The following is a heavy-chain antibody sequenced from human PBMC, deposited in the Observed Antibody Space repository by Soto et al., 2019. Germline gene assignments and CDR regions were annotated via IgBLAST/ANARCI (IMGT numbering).Heavy chain of an antibody. J-gene: IGHJ4*02. CDR2: IYYSGST. V-gene: IGHV4-59*08. Sequence: PSETLSLTCTVSGGSISSYYWIWIRQPPGKGLEWIGYIYYSGSTNYNPSLKSRVTISVDTSKNQFSLKLSSVTAADTAVYYCARHTSSVEMATIYEFDYWGQGTLVTVSS. CDR1: GGSISSYY. D-gene: IGHD5-12*01. CDR3: ARHTSSVEMATIYEFDY.